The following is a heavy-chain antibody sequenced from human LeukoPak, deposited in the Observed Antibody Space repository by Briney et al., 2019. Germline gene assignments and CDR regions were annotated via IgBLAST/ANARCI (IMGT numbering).Heavy chain of an antibody. Sequence: PSETLSLTCTVSGGSISSSSYYWGWIRQPPGRGLEWIGSIYYSGSTYYNPSLKSRVTISVDTSKNQFSLKLSSVTAADTAMYYCARQDIVVVPAAIGFDYWGQGTLVTVSS. CDR3: ARQDIVVVPAAIGFDY. CDR2: IYYSGST. D-gene: IGHD2-2*01. CDR1: GGSISSSSYY. J-gene: IGHJ4*02. V-gene: IGHV4-39*01.